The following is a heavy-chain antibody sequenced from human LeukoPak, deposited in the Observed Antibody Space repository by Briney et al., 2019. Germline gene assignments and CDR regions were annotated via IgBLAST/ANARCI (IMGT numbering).Heavy chain of an antibody. J-gene: IGHJ4*02. CDR3: ARGGNWNDFDY. CDR2: ISTSISTI. CDR1: GFTFSSYS. Sequence: GGSLRLSCAASGFTFSSYSMNWVRQAPGKGLEWVSHISTSISTIYYADSVVGRFTISRDNAKNSLYLQMNSLRAEDTAVYYCARGGNWNDFDYWGQGTLVTVSS. D-gene: IGHD3-16*01. V-gene: IGHV3-48*01.